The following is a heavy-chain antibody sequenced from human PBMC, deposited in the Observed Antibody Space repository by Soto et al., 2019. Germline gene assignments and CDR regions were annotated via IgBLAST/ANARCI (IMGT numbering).Heavy chain of an antibody. J-gene: IGHJ4*02. D-gene: IGHD3-10*01. CDR1: GGSISSYY. CDR2: IYYSGST. CDR3: ARIGNDGSGSYMIDY. V-gene: IGHV4-59*01. Sequence: SETLSLTCTVSGGSISSYYWSWIRQPPGKGLEWMGYIYYSGSTNYNPSLKSRVTISVATSKNQFSLKLSSVTAADTAVYYCARIGNDGSGSYMIDYWGQGTLVTVSS.